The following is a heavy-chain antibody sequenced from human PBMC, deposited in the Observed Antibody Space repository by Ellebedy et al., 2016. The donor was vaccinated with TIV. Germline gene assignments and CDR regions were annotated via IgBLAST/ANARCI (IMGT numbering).Heavy chain of an antibody. CDR2: IYQDGGVQ. V-gene: IGHV3-7*01. D-gene: IGHD3-16*01. CDR1: GFSFRSYW. J-gene: IGHJ5*02. CDR3: ARRGSYGDYAVQVNSWFDR. Sequence: GGSLRLSCAASGFSFRSYWMSWVRQAPGKGLEWVANIYQDGGVQYYVDSVKGRFTISRDNAENSLFLQMNSLRVEDTAVYYCARRGSYGDYAVQVNSWFDRWGRGTLVSVSS.